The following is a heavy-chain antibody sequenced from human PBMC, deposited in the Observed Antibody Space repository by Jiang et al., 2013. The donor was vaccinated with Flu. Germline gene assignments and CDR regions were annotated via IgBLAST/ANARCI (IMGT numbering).Heavy chain of an antibody. CDR3: ARDQYYDSSGYLYYYYGMDV. V-gene: IGHV1-46*01. CDR2: INPSGGST. D-gene: IGHD3-22*01. CDR1: GYTFTSYY. J-gene: IGHJ6*02. Sequence: VKKPGASVKVSCKASGYTFTSYYMHWVRQAPGQGLEWMGIINPSGGSTSYAQKFQGRVTMTRDTSTSTVYMELSSLRSEDTAVYYCARDQYYDSSGYLYYYYGMDVWGQGTTVTVSS.